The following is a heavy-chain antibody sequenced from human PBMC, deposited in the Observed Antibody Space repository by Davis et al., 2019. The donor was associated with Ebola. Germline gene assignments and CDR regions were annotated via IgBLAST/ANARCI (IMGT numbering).Heavy chain of an antibody. Sequence: GESLKISCGASGFTFSSYAMSWVRQAPGKGLEWVSGITGSGGSAYSADSVKGRFPISRDNSKNTLYLQMNSLRADDTAVYYCAKDSGWFALYAMDVWGKGTAVTVSS. J-gene: IGHJ6*04. CDR1: GFTFSSYA. CDR2: ITGSGGSA. D-gene: IGHD3-10*01. V-gene: IGHV3-23*01. CDR3: AKDSGWFALYAMDV.